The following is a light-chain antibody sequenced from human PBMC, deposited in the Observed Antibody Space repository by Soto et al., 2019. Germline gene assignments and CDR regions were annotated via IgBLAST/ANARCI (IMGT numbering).Light chain of an antibody. Sequence: QSVLTQPASVSGSPGQSITISCTGTSSDIGGSNYVSWYRHHPSKATKLMIYEVSKRPSGVSNRFSGSKSGKTASLTISGLQAEDEADYYCSSYTSSSTDVFGTGTKVTVL. CDR2: EVS. J-gene: IGLJ1*01. CDR3: SSYTSSSTDV. CDR1: SSDIGGSNY. V-gene: IGLV2-14*01.